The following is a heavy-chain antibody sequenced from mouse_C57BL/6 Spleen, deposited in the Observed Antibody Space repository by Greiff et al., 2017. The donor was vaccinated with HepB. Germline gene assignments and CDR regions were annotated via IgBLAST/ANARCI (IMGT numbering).Heavy chain of an antibody. CDR3: ARQVYGSSYAFAY. CDR1: GFTFSDYY. Sequence: EVKVVESGGGLVQPGGSLKLSCAASGFTFSDYYMYWVRQTPEKRLEWVAYISNGGGSTYYPDTVKGRFTISRDNAKNTLYLQMSRLKSEDTAMYYCARQVYGSSYAFAYWGQGTLVTVSA. J-gene: IGHJ3*01. V-gene: IGHV5-12*01. D-gene: IGHD1-1*01. CDR2: ISNGGGST.